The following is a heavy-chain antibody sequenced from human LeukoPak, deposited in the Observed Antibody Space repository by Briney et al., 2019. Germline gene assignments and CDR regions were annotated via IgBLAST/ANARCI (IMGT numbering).Heavy chain of an antibody. Sequence: SETLSLTCAVSGSSISSYYWSWIRQPAGKGLEWIGRIYSSGSTNYSPSLKSRVTMSVDMPKNQFSLKLSSVTAADTAVYYCARDGPGYSSGIDYWGQGTLVTVSS. CDR1: GSSISSYY. J-gene: IGHJ4*02. D-gene: IGHD6-19*01. CDR3: ARDGPGYSSGIDY. V-gene: IGHV4-4*07. CDR2: IYSSGST.